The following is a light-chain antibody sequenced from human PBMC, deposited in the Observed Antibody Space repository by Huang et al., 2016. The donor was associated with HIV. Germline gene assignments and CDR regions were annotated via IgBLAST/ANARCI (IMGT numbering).Light chain of an antibody. CDR3: QQYNSYSVT. J-gene: IGKJ1*01. V-gene: IGKV1-5*03. CDR1: QSISSW. CDR2: KAS. Sequence: DIQMTQSPSTLSASVGDRVTITCLASQSISSWLAWYQQKPGKAPTLLIYKASSLESGVPSRFSGSGSGTEFTLTISSLQPDDFATYYCQQYNSYSVTFGQGTKVEIK.